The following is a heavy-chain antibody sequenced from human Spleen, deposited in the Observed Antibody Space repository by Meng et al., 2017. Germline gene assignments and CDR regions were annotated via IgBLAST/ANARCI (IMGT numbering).Heavy chain of an antibody. V-gene: IGHV5-51*01. D-gene: IGHD3-22*01. Sequence: GESLKISCKGSGYSFSDYWIAWVRQKPGQGPEWLGIIYPGDSEIRQSPSFQGQVTMSADKSIDTAYLQWSNLRASDTAMNYCEVVYYYDKSGYLKDEAFDVWGQGTLVTVSS. CDR2: IYPGDSEI. CDR1: GYSFSDYW. CDR3: EVVYYYDKSGYLKDEAFDV. J-gene: IGHJ3*01.